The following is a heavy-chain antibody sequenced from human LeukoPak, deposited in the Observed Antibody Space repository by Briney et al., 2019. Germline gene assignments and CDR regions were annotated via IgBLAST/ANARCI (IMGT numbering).Heavy chain of an antibody. CDR1: GFTFSSYG. Sequence: PGGSLRLSCAASGFTFSSYGMHWVRQAPGNGLEWVAVIWYDGSNKYYADSVKGRFTISRDNSKNTLYLQMNSLRAEDTAVYYCARETAGGYAFDYWGQGTLVTVSS. CDR2: IWYDGSNK. J-gene: IGHJ4*02. CDR3: ARETAGGYAFDY. D-gene: IGHD2-2*01. V-gene: IGHV3-33*01.